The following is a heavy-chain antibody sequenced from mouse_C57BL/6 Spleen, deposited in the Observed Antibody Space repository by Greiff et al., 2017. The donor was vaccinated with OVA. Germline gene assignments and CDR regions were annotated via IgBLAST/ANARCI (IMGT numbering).Heavy chain of an antibody. CDR3: ARRTGSYFAY. CDR1: GFTFSDYG. D-gene: IGHD2-12*01. J-gene: IGHJ3*01. CDR2: ISSGSSTI. V-gene: IGHV5-17*01. Sequence: DVKLVESGGGLVKPGGSLKLSCAASGFTFSDYGMHWVRQAPEKGLEWVAYISSGSSTIYYADTVKGRFTISRDNAKNTLFLQMTSLRSEDTAMYYCARRTGSYFAYWGQGTLVTVSA.